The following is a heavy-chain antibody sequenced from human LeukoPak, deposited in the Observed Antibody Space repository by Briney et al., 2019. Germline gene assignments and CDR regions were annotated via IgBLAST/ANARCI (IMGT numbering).Heavy chain of an antibody. J-gene: IGHJ3*02. V-gene: IGHV4-39*01. CDR2: IYYSGKT. CDR3: ARVVVITADHDAFDI. CDR1: GVSISSSNSY. Sequence: SETLSLTCTVSGVSISSSNSYWGWIGQPPGKGLEWIVSIYYSGKTYYNSSLKSQVSISIYTSKNQFSLRLTSVTAADTAVYYCARVVVITADHDAFDIWGQGTMVTVSS. D-gene: IGHD3-22*01.